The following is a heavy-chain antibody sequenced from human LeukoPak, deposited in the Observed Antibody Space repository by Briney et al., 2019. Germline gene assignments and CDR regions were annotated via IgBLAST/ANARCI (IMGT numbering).Heavy chain of an antibody. J-gene: IGHJ4*02. CDR3: ATVVGYYQSFDY. CDR1: GYTFTTYD. V-gene: IGHV1-8*01. D-gene: IGHD1-26*01. Sequence: ASVKVSCKASGYTFTTYDINWVRQATGQGLEWMGWMNPNSANTGYAQKFQGRVTMTRDTSISTAYMELSSLRSEDTAVYYCATVVGYYQSFDYWGQGTLVTVSS. CDR2: MNPNSANT.